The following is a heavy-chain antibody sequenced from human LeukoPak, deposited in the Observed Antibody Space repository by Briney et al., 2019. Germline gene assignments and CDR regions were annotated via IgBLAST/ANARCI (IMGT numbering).Heavy chain of an antibody. V-gene: IGHV1-69*05. D-gene: IGHD2-2*01. CDR2: IIPIFGTA. CDR1: GGTFSSYA. Sequence: SVEVSCKASGGTFSSYAISWVRQAPGQGLEWMGGIIPIFGTANYAQKFQGRVTITTDESTSTAYMELSSLRSEDTAVYYCAREIYCSSTSCYSGHWFDPWGQGTLVTVSS. CDR3: AREIYCSSTSCYSGHWFDP. J-gene: IGHJ5*02.